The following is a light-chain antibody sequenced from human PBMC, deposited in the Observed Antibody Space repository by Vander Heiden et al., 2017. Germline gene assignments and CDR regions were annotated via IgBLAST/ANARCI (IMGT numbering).Light chain of an antibody. Sequence: QSVLTQPPSVSGAPGQSVTIPCTGSSSNIGARDDVHWYQQLPGTAPKLLIYGNSDRPSGVPDRFSGSKAGTSASLAITGLQAEDEADYYCQSYDSSLSGSGVFGGGTKLTVL. J-gene: IGLJ3*02. CDR3: QSYDSSLSGSGV. CDR1: SSNIGARDD. V-gene: IGLV1-40*01. CDR2: GNS.